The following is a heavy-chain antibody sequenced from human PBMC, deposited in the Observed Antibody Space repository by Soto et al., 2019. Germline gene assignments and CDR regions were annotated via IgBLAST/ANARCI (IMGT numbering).Heavy chain of an antibody. D-gene: IGHD7-27*01. CDR1: GFTFSTYA. CDR2: ISGGSVNT. J-gene: IGHJ4*02. Sequence: GGSLRLSCTASGFTFSTYAMSLVRQAPGKGLEWVSAISGGSVNTYYADSVKGRFTISRDNSKNTLYLQMNSLRAEDTAVYYCAKGAMNWGRVYFDYWGQGTLVTVSS. V-gene: IGHV3-23*01. CDR3: AKGAMNWGRVYFDY.